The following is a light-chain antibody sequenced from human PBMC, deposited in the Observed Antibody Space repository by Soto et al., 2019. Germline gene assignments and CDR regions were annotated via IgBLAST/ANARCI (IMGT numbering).Light chain of an antibody. Sequence: EIVLTQSPGTLSLSPGERATLSCRASQTITSNVLAWYQLKPAQAPRLLIYGASSRATAIPDRFTGSGSGTDFTLTITRLEPEDFAVYYCQQFGSSLPITFGQGTRLEIK. V-gene: IGKV3-20*01. J-gene: IGKJ5*01. CDR2: GAS. CDR3: QQFGSSLPIT. CDR1: QTITSNV.